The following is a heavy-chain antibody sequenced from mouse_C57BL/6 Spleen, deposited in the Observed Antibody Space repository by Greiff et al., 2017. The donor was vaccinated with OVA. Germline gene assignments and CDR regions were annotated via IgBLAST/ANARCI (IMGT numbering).Heavy chain of an antibody. CDR1: GYTFTSYW. CDR2: IDPNSGGT. CDR3: ARSELGLYYYAMDY. D-gene: IGHD4-1*01. V-gene: IGHV1-72*01. Sequence: QVQLQQPGAELVKPGASVKLSCKASGYTFTSYWMHWVKQRPGRGLEWIGRIDPNSGGTKYNEKFKSKATLTVDKPSSTAYMQLSSLTSEDSSVYYCARSELGLYYYAMDYWGQGTSVTVSS. J-gene: IGHJ4*01.